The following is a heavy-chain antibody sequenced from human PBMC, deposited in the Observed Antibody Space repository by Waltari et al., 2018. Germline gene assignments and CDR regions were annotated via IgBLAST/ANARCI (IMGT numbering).Heavy chain of an antibody. CDR1: GCSISSGSSY. J-gene: IGHJ2*01. D-gene: IGHD6-19*01. CDR2: IYTSGST. Sequence: QVQLQESGPGLVKPSQTLSLTCTVSGCSISSGSSYWSWIRQPAGKGLEWIGRIYTSGSTNYNPSLKSRVTISVDTSKNQFSLKLSSVTAADTAVYYCARVAASFYFDLWGRGTLVTVSS. CDR3: ARVAASFYFDL. V-gene: IGHV4-61*02.